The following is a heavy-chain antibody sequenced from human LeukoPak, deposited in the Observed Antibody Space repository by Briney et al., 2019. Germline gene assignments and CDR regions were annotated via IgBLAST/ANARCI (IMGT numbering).Heavy chain of an antibody. J-gene: IGHJ4*02. V-gene: IGHV4-59*08. CDR2: IYYSGST. Sequence: SETLSLTCTDSAGSISSYYWSWIRQPPGKGLEWIGYIYYSGSTNYNPSLKSRVTISVDTSKNQFSLKLSSVTAADTAVYYCASWRTGFSFDYWGQGTLVTVSS. CDR1: AGSISSYY. CDR3: ASWRTGFSFDY. D-gene: IGHD1-1*01.